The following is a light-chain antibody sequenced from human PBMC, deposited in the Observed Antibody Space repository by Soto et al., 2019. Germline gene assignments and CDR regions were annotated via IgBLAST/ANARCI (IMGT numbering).Light chain of an antibody. CDR2: GAS. V-gene: IGKV3-15*01. CDR3: QHYNNWPPEYT. Sequence: EIVMTQSPAALSVSPGERATLSCRASQSVSSDLAWYQQKPGQAPRLLIYGASSRATGIPARFSGSGSGTDFTLTISSLQSEDFAVYYCQHYNNWPPEYTFGQGTKLEIK. J-gene: IGKJ2*01. CDR1: QSVSSD.